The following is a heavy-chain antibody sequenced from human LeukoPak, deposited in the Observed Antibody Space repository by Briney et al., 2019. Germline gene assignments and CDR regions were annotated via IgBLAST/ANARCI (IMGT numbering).Heavy chain of an antibody. D-gene: IGHD3-3*01. CDR3: ARGHGSGLEWLLSWFDP. V-gene: IGHV4-30-4*08. CDR1: GGSISSGDYY. J-gene: IGHJ5*02. CDR2: IYYSGST. Sequence: SQTLSLTCTVSGGSISSGDYYWSWIRQPPGKGLEWIGYIYYSGSTYYNPSLKSRVTISVDTSKNQFSLKLSSGTAADTAVYYCARGHGSGLEWLLSWFDPWGQGTLVTVSS.